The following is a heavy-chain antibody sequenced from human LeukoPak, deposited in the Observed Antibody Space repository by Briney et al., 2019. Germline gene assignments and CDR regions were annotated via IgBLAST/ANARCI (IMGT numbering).Heavy chain of an antibody. CDR2: ISAYNGNT. J-gene: IGHJ6*02. V-gene: IGHV1-18*01. Sequence: GASVKVSCKASGYTFTSYGISWVRQAPGQGLEWMGWISAYNGNTNYAQKLQGRVTMTTDTSTSTAYMELRSLRSDDTAVYYCAGVKLERYYYYGMDVWGQGTTVTVS. CDR1: GYTFTSYG. D-gene: IGHD1-1*01. CDR3: AGVKLERYYYYGMDV.